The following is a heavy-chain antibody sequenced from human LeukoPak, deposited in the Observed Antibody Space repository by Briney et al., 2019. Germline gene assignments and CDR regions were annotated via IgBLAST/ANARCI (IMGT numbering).Heavy chain of an antibody. D-gene: IGHD6-19*01. CDR2: IIKSGSHI. J-gene: IGHJ5*02. Sequence: PGGSLRLSCAASGFTFSDYRMNWVRQAPGKGLEWVSAIIKSGSHIYYADSVKGRFTISRDNAKNTLYLQMNSLRAEDTALYYCASQIVVAGNWVFHWGQGTLVTVSS. V-gene: IGHV3-21*01. CDR1: GFTFSDYR. CDR3: ASQIVVAGNWVFH.